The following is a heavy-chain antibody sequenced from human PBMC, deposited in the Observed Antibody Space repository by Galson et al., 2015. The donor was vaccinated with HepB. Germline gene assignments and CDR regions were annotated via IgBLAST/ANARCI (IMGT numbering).Heavy chain of an antibody. V-gene: IGHV4-59*01. CDR3: ARVGYYASGRLDPDAFDF. CDR1: GGSISRYY. J-gene: IGHJ3*01. Sequence: ETLSLTCTVSGGSISRYYWGWIRQPPVKGLEWIGYIYGSESINYNPSLRGRVTISVDTSKNLFSLNLSSVTASDTAVYYCARVGYYASGRLDPDAFDFWGQGTLVTVSS. CDR2: IYGSESI. D-gene: IGHD3-10*01.